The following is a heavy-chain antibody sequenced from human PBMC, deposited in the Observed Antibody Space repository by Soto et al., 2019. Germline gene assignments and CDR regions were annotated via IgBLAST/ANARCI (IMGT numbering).Heavy chain of an antibody. J-gene: IGHJ5*02. CDR1: GGSISSSIYY. CDR3: ARHRPANIAVAGTPHLDWFDP. D-gene: IGHD6-19*01. V-gene: IGHV4-39*01. Sequence: SDTLXLTCTVSGGSISSSIYYWGWIRQPPGKGLEWIGSIYYSGSTYYNPSLKSRVTISVDTSKNQFSLKLSSVTAADTAVYYCARHRPANIAVAGTPHLDWFDPWGQGPWSP. CDR2: IYYSGST.